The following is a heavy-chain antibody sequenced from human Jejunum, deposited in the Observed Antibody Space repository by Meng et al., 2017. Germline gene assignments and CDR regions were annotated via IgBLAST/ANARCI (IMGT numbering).Heavy chain of an antibody. CDR3: ARELYTSGWQQYNSDAFGI. Sequence: GESLKISCATSGFTFSNYVMSWVRQAPGKGLEWVSSISTRGTYIYFADSVKGRFTISRDNARNSLYLQMNSLSAEDTAVYYCARELYTSGWQQYNSDAFGIWGQGTLVTVSS. CDR2: ISTRGTYI. J-gene: IGHJ3*02. CDR1: GFTFSNYV. D-gene: IGHD6-19*01. V-gene: IGHV3-21*01.